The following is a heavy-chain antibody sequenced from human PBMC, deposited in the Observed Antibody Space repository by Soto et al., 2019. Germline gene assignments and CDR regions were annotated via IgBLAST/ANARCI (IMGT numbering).Heavy chain of an antibody. Sequence: PGESLKISCAASGFTFSSYGMHWVRQAPGKGLEWVAVIWYDGSNKYYADSVKGRFTISRDNPKNTLYLQMNSLRAEDTAVYYCAKDRDAFDIWGQGTMVTVSS. J-gene: IGHJ3*02. CDR2: IWYDGSNK. CDR3: AKDRDAFDI. V-gene: IGHV3-33*06. CDR1: GFTFSSYG.